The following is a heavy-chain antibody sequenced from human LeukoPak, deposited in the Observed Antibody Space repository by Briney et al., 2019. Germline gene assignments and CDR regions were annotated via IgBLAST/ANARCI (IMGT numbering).Heavy chain of an antibody. Sequence: PGRALRLSCAASGFTFSSYAMHWVRQAPGKGLEWVAVISYDGSNKYYADSVKGRFTISKDNSKNTLYLQMNSLRAEDTAVYYCARDRIAARPGSYYYYYMDVWGKGTTVTVSS. CDR3: ARDRIAARPGSYYYYYMDV. CDR2: ISYDGSNK. J-gene: IGHJ6*03. CDR1: GFTFSSYA. V-gene: IGHV3-30-3*01. D-gene: IGHD6-6*01.